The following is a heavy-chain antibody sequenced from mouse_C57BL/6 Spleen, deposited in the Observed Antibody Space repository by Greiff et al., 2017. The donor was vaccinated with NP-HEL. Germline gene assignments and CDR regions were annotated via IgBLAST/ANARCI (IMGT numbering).Heavy chain of an antibody. V-gene: IGHV3-6*01. CDR3: AGAYYSNHYFDY. CDR2: ISYDGSN. Sequence: EVKLQESGPGLVKPSQSLSLTCSVTGYSITSGYYWNWIRQFPGNKLEWMGYISYDGSNNYNPSLKNRISITRDTSKNQFFLKLNSVTTEDTANYYCAGAYYSNHYFDYWGQGTTLTVSS. D-gene: IGHD2-5*01. J-gene: IGHJ2*01. CDR1: GYSITSGYY.